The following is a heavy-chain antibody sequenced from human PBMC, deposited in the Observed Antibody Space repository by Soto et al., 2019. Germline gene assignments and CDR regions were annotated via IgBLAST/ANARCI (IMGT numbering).Heavy chain of an antibody. J-gene: IGHJ6*02. CDR1: GGSISSGGYY. CDR3: ARDSGSGSYSPSYYYGMDV. Sequence: SETLSLTCTVSGGSISSGGYYWSWIRQHPGKGLEWIGYIYYSGSTYYNPSLKSRVTISVDTSKNQFSLKLSSVTAADTAVYYCARDSGSGSYSPSYYYGMDVWGQGTTVTVSS. V-gene: IGHV4-31*03. D-gene: IGHD3-10*01. CDR2: IYYSGST.